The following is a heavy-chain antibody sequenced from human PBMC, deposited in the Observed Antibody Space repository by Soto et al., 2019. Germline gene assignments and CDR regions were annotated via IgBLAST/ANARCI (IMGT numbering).Heavy chain of an antibody. CDR3: ARSKYKLPDAFDI. J-gene: IGHJ3*02. D-gene: IGHD2-2*01. CDR2: ISSSGSTI. Sequence: PGGSLRLSCAASGFTFSDYYMSWIRQAPGKGLEWVSYISSSGSTIYYADSVKGRFTISRDNAKNSLYLQMNSLRAEDTAVYYCARSKYKLPDAFDIWGQGTMVTVSS. V-gene: IGHV3-11*01. CDR1: GFTFSDYY.